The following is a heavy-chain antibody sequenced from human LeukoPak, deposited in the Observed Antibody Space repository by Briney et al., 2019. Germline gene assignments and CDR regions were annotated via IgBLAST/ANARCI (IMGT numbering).Heavy chain of an antibody. V-gene: IGHV3-30-3*01. CDR3: ARVWQDYSGVDY. D-gene: IGHD2-21*01. CDR2: ISYDGSNE. Sequence: GGSLRLSCAASGFTFSSHAIHWVRQAPGKGLEWVVVISYDGSNEYYADPVKGRFTISRDNSKNTLYLQMNSLRAEDTAVYYCARVWQDYSGVDYWGQGTLITVSS. CDR1: GFTFSSHA. J-gene: IGHJ4*02.